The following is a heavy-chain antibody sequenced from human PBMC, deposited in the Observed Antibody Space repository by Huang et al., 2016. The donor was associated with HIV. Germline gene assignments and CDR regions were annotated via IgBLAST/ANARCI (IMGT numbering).Heavy chain of an antibody. CDR3: ATKTAAMDI. CDR1: TFRFGDYW. D-gene: IGHD1-7*01. V-gene: IGHV3-7*01. CDR2: IKQDESEK. J-gene: IGHJ6*02. Sequence: VESGGRLVQPGGSIRLSCVGSTFRFGDYWMSWVRQSPGKGLKWVAKIKQDESEKDYVDSVKGRFNISRDNAKKVLFLEMNNVRVEDTATYYCATKTAAMDIWGQGTTVTVSS.